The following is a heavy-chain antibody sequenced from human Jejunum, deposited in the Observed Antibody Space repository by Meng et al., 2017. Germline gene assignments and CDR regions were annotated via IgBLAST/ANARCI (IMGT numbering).Heavy chain of an antibody. CDR3: TTERVREAWELPLSYYYYGMDV. CDR2: IKTKTDGGTT. V-gene: IGHV3-15*01. Sequence: GESLKISCAASGFTFSDARMSWVRRASGKGLEWVGRIKTKTDGGTTDYAAPVRGRFTISRDDSKNTLYLQMDSLKTDDTAVYYCTTERVREAWELPLSYYYYGMDVWGQGTTVTVSS. D-gene: IGHD1-26*01. J-gene: IGHJ6*02. CDR1: GFTFSDAR.